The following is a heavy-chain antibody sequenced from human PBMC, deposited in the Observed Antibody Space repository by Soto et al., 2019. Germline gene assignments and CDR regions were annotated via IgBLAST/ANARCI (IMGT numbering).Heavy chain of an antibody. CDR1: GFTFSGSA. Sequence: EVQLVESGGGLVQPGGSLKLSSAASGFTFSGSAMHWVRKASGKGLEWVGRIRSKANSYATAYAASVKGRFTISRDDSKNTAYLQMNSLKTEDTAVYYCTRLHYYDSSGYPYYYYGMDVWGQGTTVTVSS. CDR2: IRSKANSYAT. CDR3: TRLHYYDSSGYPYYYYGMDV. J-gene: IGHJ6*02. V-gene: IGHV3-73*02. D-gene: IGHD3-22*01.